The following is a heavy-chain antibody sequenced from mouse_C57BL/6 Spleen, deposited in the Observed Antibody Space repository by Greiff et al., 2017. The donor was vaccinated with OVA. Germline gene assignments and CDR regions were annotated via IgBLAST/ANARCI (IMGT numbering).Heavy chain of an antibody. V-gene: IGHV1-69*01. CDR1: GYTFTSYW. CDR2: IDPSDSYT. CDR3: ASYSNYPFAY. J-gene: IGHJ3*01. D-gene: IGHD2-5*01. Sequence: QVQLQQPGAELVMPGASVKLSCKASGYTFTSYWMHWVKQRPGQGLEWIGEIDPSDSYTNYNQKFKGKSTLTVDKSSSTAYMQLSSLTSEDSAVYYCASYSNYPFAYWGKGTLVTVSA.